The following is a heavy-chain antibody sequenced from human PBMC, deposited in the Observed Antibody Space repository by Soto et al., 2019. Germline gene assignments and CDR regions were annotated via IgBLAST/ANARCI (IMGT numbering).Heavy chain of an antibody. CDR2: IIPIFGTA. CDR1: GGTFSSYA. J-gene: IGHJ4*02. Sequence: SVKVSCKASGGTFSSYAISWVRQAPGQGLEWMGGIIPIFGTANYAQKFQGRVTITADESTSTAYMELSSLRSEDTAVYYCARGVRPILTGYYYFDYWGQGTLVTVSS. CDR3: ARGVRPILTGYYYFDY. V-gene: IGHV1-69*13. D-gene: IGHD3-9*01.